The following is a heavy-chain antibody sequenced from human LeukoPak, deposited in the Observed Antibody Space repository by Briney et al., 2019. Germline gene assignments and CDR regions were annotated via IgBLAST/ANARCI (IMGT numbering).Heavy chain of an antibody. CDR1: GFTFSSYS. J-gene: IGHJ4*02. CDR3: ARARAGLLVDY. D-gene: IGHD2-8*02. V-gene: IGHV3-21*01. CDR2: ISSSSSYI. Sequence: PGGSLRLSCAASGFTFSSYSMNWVRQAPGKGLEWVSSISSSSSYIYYADSVKGRFTISRDSAKNSLYLQMNSLRAEDTAVYYCARARAGLLVDYWGQGTLVTVSS.